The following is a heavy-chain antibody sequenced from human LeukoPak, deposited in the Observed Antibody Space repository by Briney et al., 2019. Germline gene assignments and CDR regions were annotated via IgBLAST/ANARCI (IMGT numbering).Heavy chain of an antibody. V-gene: IGHV1-8*03. CDR3: ARGRDGNNQYYFDY. CDR1: GYTFTSYD. Sequence: ASVKVSCKASGYTFTSYDINWVRQATGQGLEWMGWMNPNSGNTGYAQKFQGRVTITRNTSISTAYMELSSLRSEDTAVYYCARGRDGNNQYYFDYWGQGTLVTVSS. J-gene: IGHJ4*02. CDR2: MNPNSGNT. D-gene: IGHD5-24*01.